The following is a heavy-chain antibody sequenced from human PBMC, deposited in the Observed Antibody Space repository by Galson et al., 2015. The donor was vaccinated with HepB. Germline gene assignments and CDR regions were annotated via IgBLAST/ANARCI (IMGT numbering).Heavy chain of an antibody. V-gene: IGHV3-23*01. J-gene: IGHJ4*02. CDR2: ISGSGGIT. CDR3: AKDTQGYGDYVWAPPDY. CDR1: GFTFSSYA. D-gene: IGHD4-17*01. Sequence: SLRLSCAASGFTFSSYAMNWVRQAPGKGLEWVSAISGSGGITYYADSVKGRFTISRDNSKNTLYLQMNSLRAEDTAVYYCAKDTQGYGDYVWAPPDYRGQGTLVTVSS.